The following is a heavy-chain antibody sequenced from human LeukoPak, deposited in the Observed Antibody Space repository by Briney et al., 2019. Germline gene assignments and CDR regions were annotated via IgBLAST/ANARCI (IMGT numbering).Heavy chain of an antibody. CDR2: INPNSGGT. D-gene: IGHD1-26*01. CDR3: ARVLGLSGSYFNY. Sequence: ASVKVSCKASGYTFTGYYMHWVRQAPGQGLEWMGWINPNSGGTNYAQKFQGRVTMTRDTSISTAYMELSRLRSDDTAVYYCARVLGLSGSYFNYWGQGTLVTVSS. J-gene: IGHJ4*02. CDR1: GYTFTGYY. V-gene: IGHV1-2*02.